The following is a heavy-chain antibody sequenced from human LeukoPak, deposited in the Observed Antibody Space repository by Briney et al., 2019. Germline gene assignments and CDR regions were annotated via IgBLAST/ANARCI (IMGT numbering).Heavy chain of an antibody. CDR3: ARGQGLSGPYYYGSGSYSEY. CDR2: MNPNSGNT. CDR1: GYTFTSYD. V-gene: IGHV1-8*01. D-gene: IGHD3-10*01. J-gene: IGHJ4*02. Sequence: ASVKVSCKASGYTFTSYDINWVRQATGQGLEWMGWMNPNSGNTGYAQKFQGRVTMTRNTSISTAYMELSSPRSEDTAVYYCARGQGLSGPYYYGSGSYSEYWGQGTLVTVSS.